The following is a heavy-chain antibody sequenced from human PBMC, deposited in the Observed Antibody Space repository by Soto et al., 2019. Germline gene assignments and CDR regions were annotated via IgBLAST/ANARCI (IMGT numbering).Heavy chain of an antibody. D-gene: IGHD5-12*01. CDR2: IDPSDSYT. Sequence: PGESLKISCIGSGYSFTSYWISWVRQMPGKGLEWMGRIDPSDSYTNYSPSFQGHVTISADKTISTAYLQWSSLKASDTDMYYCAGRSGYDFYYYGMDVWGQGTTVTVSS. CDR3: AGRSGYDFYYYGMDV. CDR1: GYSFTSYW. V-gene: IGHV5-10-1*01. J-gene: IGHJ6*02.